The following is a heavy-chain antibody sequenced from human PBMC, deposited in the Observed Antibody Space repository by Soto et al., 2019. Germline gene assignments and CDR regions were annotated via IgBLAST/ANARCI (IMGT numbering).Heavy chain of an antibody. D-gene: IGHD2-21*02. CDR3: VRTDREGAVAPHWFDR. V-gene: IGHV4-30-4*01. Sequence: SLSLTCTVSGASIRSTDYYWSWIRQAPGKGLEWIGYVYYTGSTYYNPSLMSRLTISVDTSKNQFSLKLTSVTAAETAVYYCVRTDREGAVAPHWFDRWGQRTQVTVSS. CDR1: GASIRSTDYY. CDR2: VYYTGST. J-gene: IGHJ5*02.